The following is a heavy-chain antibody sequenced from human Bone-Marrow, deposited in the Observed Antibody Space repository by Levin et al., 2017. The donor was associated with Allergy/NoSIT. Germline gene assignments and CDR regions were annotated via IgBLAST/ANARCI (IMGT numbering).Heavy chain of an antibody. CDR2: ISNYGGT. CDR1: GGSISGYY. CDR3: VGSRVDTAMVTLDY. J-gene: IGHJ4*02. Sequence: SETLFLTCSVSGGSISGYYWSWIRQPPGKGLEWIAYISNYGGTNYNPSLKSRVTISVDTSKNQSSLRLTSVTAADTAVYYCVGSRVDTAMVTLDYWGQGTLVTVSS. V-gene: IGHV4-59*01. D-gene: IGHD5-18*01.